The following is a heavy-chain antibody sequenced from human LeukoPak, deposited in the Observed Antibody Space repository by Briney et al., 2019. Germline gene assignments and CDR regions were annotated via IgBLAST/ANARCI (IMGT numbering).Heavy chain of an antibody. D-gene: IGHD2/OR15-2a*01. CDR1: GYTFTSYD. V-gene: IGHV1-8*01. J-gene: IGHJ4*02. CDR3: ASVTHYSTAYDN. Sequence: GASVKVSCKASGYTFTSYDINWVRQATGQGLEWMGWMNPNSGNTGYAQKFQGRVTMTRDTSISTAYMELIRVRSDDTAVYFCASVTHYSTAYDNWGQGTLVTVSS. CDR2: MNPNSGNT.